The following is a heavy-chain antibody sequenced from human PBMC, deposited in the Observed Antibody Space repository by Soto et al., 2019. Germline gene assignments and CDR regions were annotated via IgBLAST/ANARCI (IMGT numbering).Heavy chain of an antibody. Sequence: QAQLVQSGAEVKEPGASVKVSCKASCYSFTTSGITWVRQAPGQSLEWMGWISTYNGNTNYAQKLQDRVTLTTDTSTSTAYMELRSLRSDDTAVYYCARRLYGDYDYWCQGTLVTVSS. CDR2: ISTYNGNT. J-gene: IGHJ4*02. V-gene: IGHV1-18*01. CDR3: ARRLYGDYDY. D-gene: IGHD4-17*01. CDR1: CYSFTTSG.